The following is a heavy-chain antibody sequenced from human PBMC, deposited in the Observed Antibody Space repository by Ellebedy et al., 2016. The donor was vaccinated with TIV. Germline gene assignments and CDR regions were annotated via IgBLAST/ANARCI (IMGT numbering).Heavy chain of an antibody. CDR1: GFTFSSYA. J-gene: IGHJ4*02. Sequence: GESLKISCAASGFTFSSYAMHWVRQAPGKGLEYVSAISSNGGSTYYANSVKGRFTISRDNSKNTLYLQMGSLRAEDMAVYYCARGPIGSRLGPGDYWGQGTLVTVSS. CDR2: ISSNGGST. D-gene: IGHD3-10*01. V-gene: IGHV3-64*01. CDR3: ARGPIGSRLGPGDY.